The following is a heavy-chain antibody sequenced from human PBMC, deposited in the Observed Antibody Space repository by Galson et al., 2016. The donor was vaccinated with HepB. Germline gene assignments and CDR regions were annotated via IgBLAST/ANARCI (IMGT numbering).Heavy chain of an antibody. CDR1: GFTFSNYA. J-gene: IGHJ4*02. D-gene: IGHD2/OR15-2a*01. CDR2: ISGSGNST. CDR3: AKDRGGSYNSRTYYPAFDY. Sequence: SLRLSCAASGFTFSNYAMSWVRQAPGKGLEWVSGISGSGNSTSYADSVEGRFTISRDNSKNTLYLHLNSLRADDTAVYYCAKDRGGSYNSRTYYPAFDYWGQGTLVTVSS. V-gene: IGHV3-23*01.